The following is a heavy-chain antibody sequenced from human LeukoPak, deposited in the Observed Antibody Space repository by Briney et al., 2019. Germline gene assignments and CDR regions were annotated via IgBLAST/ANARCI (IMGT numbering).Heavy chain of an antibody. J-gene: IGHJ6*03. V-gene: IGHV3-7*01. CDR2: MNQLRTEK. Sequence: GGSLRLSCAASKFTFSSYWMSWVRQAPGKGLEWVAYMNQLRTEKNYLDSVKGRFTISRDNAKNSLYLQMNSLRAEDTAVYYCARGLGYCSSTSCYDYYYYYMDVWGKGTTVTVSS. CDR1: KFTFSSYW. D-gene: IGHD2-2*01. CDR3: ARGLGYCSSTSCYDYYYYYMDV.